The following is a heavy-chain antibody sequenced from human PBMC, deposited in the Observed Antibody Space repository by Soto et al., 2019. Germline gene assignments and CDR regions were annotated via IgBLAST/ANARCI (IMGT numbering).Heavy chain of an antibody. CDR1: GDNFTNLA. Sequence: QVPLVQSGAEVAKPGSSVKVSCKASGDNFTNLALSWVRQAPGQGLVWMGGIIPALAMIKYAEKFQGRVTITADESTGTAYMQLSSLTSEDTAVYYCARDHFSGVTWARFFAHCGEGTLVTVSS. D-gene: IGHD3-10*01. V-gene: IGHV1-69*01. CDR3: ARDHFSGVTWARFFAH. J-gene: IGHJ5*02. CDR2: IIPALAMI.